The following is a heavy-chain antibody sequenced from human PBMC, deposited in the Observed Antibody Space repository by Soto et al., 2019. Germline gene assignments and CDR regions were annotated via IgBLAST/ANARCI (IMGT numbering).Heavy chain of an antibody. CDR3: ATWHEREHAYEV. CDR2: LYAVDRT. Sequence: DVQLVESGGGLIQPGESLRLSCAAFGLTVSGKKYVAWVRQAPGKGLEWVSALYAVDRTYYADSLKGRFTTSTDSSKTTVYLQMNDLRPDDTTGYYCATWHEREHAYEVLGQGTTVTVSS. D-gene: IGHD1-1*01. CDR1: GLTVSGKKY. J-gene: IGHJ3*01. V-gene: IGHV3-53*01.